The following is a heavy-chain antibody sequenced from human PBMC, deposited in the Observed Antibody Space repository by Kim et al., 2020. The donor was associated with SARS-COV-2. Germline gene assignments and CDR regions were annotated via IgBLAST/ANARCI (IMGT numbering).Heavy chain of an antibody. V-gene: IGHV3-21*01. CDR2: ITSTSSYK. Sequence: GGSLRLSCAASGFTLSSYSVNWVRQAPGKGLEWVSSITSTSSYKHYADSVKSRFTISRDNAKNSLYLQMNSLSADDTAVYYCARGYSRTVGYWGQGTLVT. CDR1: GFTLSSYS. CDR3: ARGYSRTVGY. D-gene: IGHD1-26*01. J-gene: IGHJ4*02.